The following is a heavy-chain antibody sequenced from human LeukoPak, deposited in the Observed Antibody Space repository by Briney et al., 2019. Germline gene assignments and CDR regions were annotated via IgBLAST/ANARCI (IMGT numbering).Heavy chain of an antibody. CDR1: GGSISSYY. Sequence: SETLSLTCTVSGGSISSYYWSWIRQPPGKGLEWIGYIYYSGSTSYNPSLKSRVTISVDTSRNQFSLKLSSVAAADTAVYYCARASFGYSYGLFDYWGQGTLVTVSS. D-gene: IGHD5-18*01. CDR3: ARASFGYSYGLFDY. CDR2: IYYSGST. J-gene: IGHJ4*02. V-gene: IGHV4-59*01.